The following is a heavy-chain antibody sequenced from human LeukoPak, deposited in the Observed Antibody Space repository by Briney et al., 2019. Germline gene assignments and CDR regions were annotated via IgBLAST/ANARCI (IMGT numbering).Heavy chain of an antibody. J-gene: IGHJ4*02. CDR3: AILQLERQYLDY. V-gene: IGHV4-39*01. D-gene: IGHD1-1*01. Sequence: SETLSLTCTVSGGSISSSSYYWGWIRQPPGKGLEWIGSIYYSGSTYYNPSLKSRVTISVDTSKNQFSLKLSSATAADTAVYYCAILQLERQYLDYWGQGTLVTVSS. CDR2: IYYSGST. CDR1: GGSISSSSYY.